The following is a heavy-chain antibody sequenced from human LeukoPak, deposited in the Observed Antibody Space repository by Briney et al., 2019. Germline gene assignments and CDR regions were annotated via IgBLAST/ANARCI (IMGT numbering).Heavy chain of an antibody. Sequence: GASVKVSCKASGGTFSSYAISWVRQAPGQGLEWMGGIIPIFGTANYAQKFQGRVTITADESTSTAYVELSSLRSEDTAVYYCASYSGYAYYFDYWGQGTLVTVSS. CDR3: ASYSGYAYYFDY. J-gene: IGHJ4*02. CDR2: IIPIFGTA. D-gene: IGHD5-12*01. CDR1: GGTFSSYA. V-gene: IGHV1-69*13.